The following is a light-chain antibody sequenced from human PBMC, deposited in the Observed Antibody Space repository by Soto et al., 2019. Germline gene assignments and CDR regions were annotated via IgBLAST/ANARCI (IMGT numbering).Light chain of an antibody. J-gene: IGLJ1*01. CDR3: CSYAGSSTFPYV. Sequence: QSALTQPASVSGSPGQSITISCTGTSSDVGSYNLVSWYQQHPGKAPKLMIYEVSKRPSGVSNRFSGSKSGNTASLTISGLQAEDEADYYCCSYAGSSTFPYVFGTGTKLNVL. CDR2: EVS. V-gene: IGLV2-23*02. CDR1: SSDVGSYNL.